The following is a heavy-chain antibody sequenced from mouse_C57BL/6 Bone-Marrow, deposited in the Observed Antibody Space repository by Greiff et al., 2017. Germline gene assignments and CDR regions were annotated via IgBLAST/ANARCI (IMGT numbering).Heavy chain of an antibody. J-gene: IGHJ2*01. D-gene: IGHD2-4*01. CDR1: GFSFNTYA. CDR3: VRHEDYQDYFDY. V-gene: IGHV10-1*01. CDR2: IRSKSNNYAT. Sequence: EVKLMESGGGLVQPKGSLKLSCAASGFSFNTYAMNWVRQAPGKGLEWVARIRSKSNNYATYYADSVKDRFTISRDDSESMLYLQMNNLKTEDTAMYYCVRHEDYQDYFDYWGQGTTLTVSS.